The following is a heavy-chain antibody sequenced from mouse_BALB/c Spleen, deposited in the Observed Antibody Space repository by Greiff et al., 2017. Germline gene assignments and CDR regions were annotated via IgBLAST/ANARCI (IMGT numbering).Heavy chain of an antibody. CDR1: GYTFTSYV. Sequence: EVQLQQSGPELVKPGASVKMSCKASGYTFTSYVMHWVKQKPGQGLEWIGYINPYNDGTKYNEKFKGKATLTSDKSSSTAYMELSSLTSEDSAVYYCARGMTAYAMDYWGQGTSVTVSS. V-gene: IGHV1-14*01. CDR3: ARGMTAYAMDY. D-gene: IGHD2-13*01. J-gene: IGHJ4*01. CDR2: INPYNDGT.